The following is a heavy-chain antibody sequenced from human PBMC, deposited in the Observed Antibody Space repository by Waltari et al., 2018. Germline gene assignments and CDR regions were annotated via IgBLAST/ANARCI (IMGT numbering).Heavy chain of an antibody. CDR2: ISYDGRSQ. CDR1: GLAFHSYA. J-gene: IGHJ6*02. Sequence: QVHLVESGGGVVQPGRSLRLSCAASGLAFHSYAMHWVRQVPGKGLEWVAVISYDGRSQYYADSVKGRFTISRDNFNNTLTLHMDLVRSEDAAVYFCAKDLSRYTSTWNYYYGVDVWGQGTTVTVSS. V-gene: IGHV3-30*18. CDR3: AKDLSRYTSTWNYYYGVDV. D-gene: IGHD6-13*01.